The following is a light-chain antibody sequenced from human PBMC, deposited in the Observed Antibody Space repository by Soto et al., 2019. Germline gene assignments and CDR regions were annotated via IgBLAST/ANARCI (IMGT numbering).Light chain of an antibody. CDR2: GAF. Sequence: EIVMTQSPATLSVSPGETATLSCRASESVKTNLAWYQQKPGQAPRLLIYGAFTRAAGIPFRFSGSASGTEFTLTIRSLQSEDFAVYYCHQYDRWPLSLGGGTKVEIK. CDR1: ESVKTN. V-gene: IGKV3-15*01. CDR3: HQYDRWPLS. J-gene: IGKJ4*01.